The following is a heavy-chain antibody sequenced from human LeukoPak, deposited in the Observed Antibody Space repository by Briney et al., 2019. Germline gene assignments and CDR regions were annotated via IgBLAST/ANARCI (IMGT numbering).Heavy chain of an antibody. CDR3: ARGPGMTGYLIRPFDY. D-gene: IGHD3-9*01. V-gene: IGHV4-34*01. CDR1: GGSFSGYY. CDR2: INHSGST. Sequence: PSETLSLTCAVYGGSFSGYYWSWIRQPPGKGLEWVGEINHSGSTNYNPSLKSRVTISVDKPQKQFSLQLSYVTAPDTAGYYCARGPGMTGYLIRPFDYWGQGTLVTVSS. J-gene: IGHJ4*02.